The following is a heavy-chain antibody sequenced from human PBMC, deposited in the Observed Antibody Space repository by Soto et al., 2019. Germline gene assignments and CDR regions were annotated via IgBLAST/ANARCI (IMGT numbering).Heavy chain of an antibody. CDR1: GACLSSYY. D-gene: IGHD2-21*02. J-gene: IGHJ5*02. V-gene: IGHV4-59*07. CDR2: IFYSGSSGST. Sequence: TDALSLTCSVPGACLSSYYWSWIRQPPGKGLEWIGYIFYSGSSGSTNYNPSLKSRVTISVDTSKNQFSLKLSSVTAADTAVYYCARTALGWLGPWGEGTLVTVSS. CDR3: ARTALGWLGP.